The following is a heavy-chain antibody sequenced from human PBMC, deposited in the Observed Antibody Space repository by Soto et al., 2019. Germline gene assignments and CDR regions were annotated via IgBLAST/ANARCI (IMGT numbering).Heavy chain of an antibody. V-gene: IGHV1-69*13. D-gene: IGHD2-2*02. J-gene: IGHJ6*02. CDR3: AREYCSSTSCYNYYYYGMDV. Sequence: GASVKVSCKASGGTFSSYAISWVRQAPGQGLEWMGGIIPIFGTANYAQKFQGRVTITADGSTSTAYMELSSLRSEDTAVYYCAREYCSSTSCYNYYYYGMDVWGQGTTVTVSS. CDR1: GGTFSSYA. CDR2: IIPIFGTA.